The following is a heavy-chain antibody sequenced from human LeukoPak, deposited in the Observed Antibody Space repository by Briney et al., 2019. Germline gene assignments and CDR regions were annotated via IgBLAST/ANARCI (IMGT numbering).Heavy chain of an antibody. CDR2: MNPNSGSI. Sequence: ASVKVSCKASGYTFTRYDINWVRQATGQGLEWMGWMNPNSGSIGYAQKFQGRVTITRNTSISTAYRELSSLRSEDTAVYYCARGDGNYDDGDWFDPWGQGTLVTVSS. CDR3: ARGDGNYDDGDWFDP. V-gene: IGHV1-8*03. J-gene: IGHJ5*02. D-gene: IGHD3-22*01. CDR1: GYTFTRYD.